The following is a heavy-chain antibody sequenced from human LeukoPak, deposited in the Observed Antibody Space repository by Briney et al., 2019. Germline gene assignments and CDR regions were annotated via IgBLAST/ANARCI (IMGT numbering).Heavy chain of an antibody. D-gene: IGHD6-6*01. Sequence: ASVKVSCKASGYTFTGYYMHWVRQAPGQGLEWMGRINPNSGGTNYAQKFQGRVTMTRDTSISTAYMELSRLRSDDTAVYYCAREAKQLVYRFDPWGQGTLVTVSS. J-gene: IGHJ5*02. CDR3: AREAKQLVYRFDP. CDR2: INPNSGGT. V-gene: IGHV1-2*06. CDR1: GYTFTGYY.